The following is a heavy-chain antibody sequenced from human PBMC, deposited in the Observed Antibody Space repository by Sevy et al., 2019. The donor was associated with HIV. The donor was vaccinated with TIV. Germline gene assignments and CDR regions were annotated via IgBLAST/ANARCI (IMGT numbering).Heavy chain of an antibody. CDR1: GFTFSGSA. CDR2: IRSKANSYAT. CDR3: TRTTVTNDAFDI. J-gene: IGHJ3*02. V-gene: IGHV3-73*01. D-gene: IGHD4-17*01. Sequence: GESLKISCAASGFTFSGSAMHWVRQASGKGLEWVGRIRSKANSYATAYAASVKGRFTISRDDSKNTAYLQMNSLKTEDTAVYYCTRTTVTNDAFDIWGQGTMVTVSS.